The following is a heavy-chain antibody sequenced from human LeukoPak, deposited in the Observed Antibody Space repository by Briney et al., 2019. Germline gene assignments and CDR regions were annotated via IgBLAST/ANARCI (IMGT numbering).Heavy chain of an antibody. J-gene: IGHJ4*02. D-gene: IGHD6-19*01. CDR3: ARDSSGWYGNTLNY. Sequence: GGSLRLSCTVSGFTFSSNSMSWVRQAPGKGLEWVSFIYSDNTHYSDSVKGRFTISRDNSTNTLYLQMNSLRAEDTAVYYCARDSSGWYGNTLNYWGQGTLVTVSS. CDR2: IYSDNT. V-gene: IGHV3-66*03. CDR1: GFTFSSNS.